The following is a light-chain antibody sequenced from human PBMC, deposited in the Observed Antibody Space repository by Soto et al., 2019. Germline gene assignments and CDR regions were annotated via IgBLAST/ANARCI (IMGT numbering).Light chain of an antibody. J-gene: IGKJ4*01. V-gene: IGKV1-5*03. Sequence: DIQMTQSPSTLSASVGDRVTITCRASQSIVNYLAWYQHKPGKAPNLLIYKASNLESGGPSRFSGSGSGTESTLTISSLQPEDFATYYCQQYNTYPLTLGGGTKLDIK. CDR2: KAS. CDR3: QQYNTYPLT. CDR1: QSIVNY.